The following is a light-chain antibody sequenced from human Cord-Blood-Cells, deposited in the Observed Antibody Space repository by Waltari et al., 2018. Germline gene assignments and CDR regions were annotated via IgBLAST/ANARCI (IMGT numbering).Light chain of an antibody. CDR2: AAS. V-gene: IGKV1-39*01. Sequence: DIQMTQSPSYLSASVGDSVTLTCRASQSISSYLDWYQQKPGIAPKLLIYAASSLHRGVPSRFSGSVSGTDCTLTISSLQPKAFPTCYCQHGYSTPRLTFGGGTKVEIK. CDR3: QHGYSTPRLT. CDR1: QSISSY. J-gene: IGKJ4*01.